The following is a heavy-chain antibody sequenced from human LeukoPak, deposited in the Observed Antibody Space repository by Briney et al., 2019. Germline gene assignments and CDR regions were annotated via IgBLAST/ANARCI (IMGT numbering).Heavy chain of an antibody. CDR1: GFTFSDYY. D-gene: IGHD3-9*01. V-gene: IGHV3-11*01. Sequence: GGSLRLSCAASGFTFSDYYMSWIRQAPGKGLERVSYISSSGSTIYYADSVKGRFTISRDNAKNSLYPQMNSLRAEDTAVYYCARDRGLRYFDGAFDYWGQGTLVTVSS. CDR3: ARDRGLRYFDGAFDY. J-gene: IGHJ4*02. CDR2: ISSSGSTI.